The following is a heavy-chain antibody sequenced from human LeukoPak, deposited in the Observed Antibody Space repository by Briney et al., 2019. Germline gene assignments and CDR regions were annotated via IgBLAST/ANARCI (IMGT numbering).Heavy chain of an antibody. V-gene: IGHV3-13*01. Sequence: GGSLRLSCAVSGFSFDSYDMHWVRQISGEGLEWVAAIGTGGDTYYRDSVKGRFTISRGNAKNSLYLQMNSLRVGDTAVYYCVRDYGPGGFGPWGQGALVTVSS. D-gene: IGHD3-10*01. CDR1: GFSFDSYD. CDR2: IGTGGDT. CDR3: VRDYGPGGFGP. J-gene: IGHJ5*02.